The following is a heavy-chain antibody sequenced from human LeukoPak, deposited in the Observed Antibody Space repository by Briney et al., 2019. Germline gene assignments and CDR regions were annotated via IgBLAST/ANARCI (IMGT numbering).Heavy chain of an antibody. CDR3: ARVESSSWYWFDP. Sequence: ASVKVSCKASGGTFSSYTISWVRQAPGQGLEWMGRIIPILGIANYAQKFQGRVTITADKSTSTAYMELSSPRSDDTAVYYCARVESSSWYWFDPWGQGTLVTVSS. D-gene: IGHD6-13*01. J-gene: IGHJ5*02. V-gene: IGHV1-69*02. CDR2: IIPILGIA. CDR1: GGTFSSYT.